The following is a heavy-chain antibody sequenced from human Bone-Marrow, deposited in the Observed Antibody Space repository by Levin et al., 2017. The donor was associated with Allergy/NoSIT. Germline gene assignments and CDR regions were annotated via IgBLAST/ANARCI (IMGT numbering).Heavy chain of an antibody. J-gene: IGHJ4*02. D-gene: IGHD1-14*01. CDR1: GFTFDDYA. V-gene: IGHV3-9*01. CDR2: IGWNGGTK. Sequence: PGGSLRLSCVASGFTFDDYAVHWVRQVPGKGLEWVSGIGWNGGTKDYAASVKGRFTISRDNAKKKLYLQMDSLSPEDTAMYYCAKDMSPEPHLSLDSWGQGTLVTVSS. CDR3: AKDMSPEPHLSLDS.